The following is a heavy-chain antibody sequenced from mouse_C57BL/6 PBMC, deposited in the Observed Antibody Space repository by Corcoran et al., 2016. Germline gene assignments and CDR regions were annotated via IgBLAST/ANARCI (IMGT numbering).Heavy chain of an antibody. Sequence: QVQLQQSGAELARPGASVKLSCKASGYTFTSYGISWVKQRTGQGLEWIGEIYPRSGNTYYNEKFKGKATLTADKSSSTAYMELRSLTSEDSVVYFCARWTGTDYYAMDYWGQGTSVTVSS. CDR1: GYTFTSYG. J-gene: IGHJ4*01. D-gene: IGHD4-1*01. CDR2: IYPRSGNT. V-gene: IGHV1-81*01. CDR3: ARWTGTDYYAMDY.